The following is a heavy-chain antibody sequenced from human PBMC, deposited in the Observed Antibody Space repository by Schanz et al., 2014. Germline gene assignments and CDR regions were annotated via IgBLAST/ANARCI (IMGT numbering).Heavy chain of an antibody. V-gene: IGHV3-30*19. J-gene: IGHJ5*02. CDR3: ARDLEVYDGGGGGFAP. CDR1: GFTFSSYG. CDR2: ISYDGRNK. Sequence: QVQLVESGGGVVQPGRSLRLSCAASGFTFSSYGMHWVRQAPGKGLEWVAVISYDGRNKYYADSVKGRVTISRDNSKNTLYLQMNSLRAEDTAVYYCARDLEVYDGGGGGFAPWGQGTLGTVSS. D-gene: IGHD2-21*01.